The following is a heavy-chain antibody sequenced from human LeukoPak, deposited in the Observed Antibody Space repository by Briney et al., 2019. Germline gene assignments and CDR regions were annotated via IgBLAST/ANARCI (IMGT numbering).Heavy chain of an antibody. J-gene: IGHJ4*02. CDR3: ARGGSSSSWFDQFDY. CDR2: IIPIFGTA. D-gene: IGHD6-13*01. V-gene: IGHV1-69*13. CDR1: GGTFSSYA. Sequence: ASVKVSCKASGGTFSSYAISWVRQAPGQGLEWMGGIIPIFGTANYAQKFQGRVTITADESTSTAYMELSSLSSEDTAVYYCARGGSSSSWFDQFDYWGQGTLVTVSS.